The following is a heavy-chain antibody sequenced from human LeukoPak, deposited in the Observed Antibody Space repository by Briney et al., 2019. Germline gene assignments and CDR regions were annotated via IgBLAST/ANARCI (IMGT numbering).Heavy chain of an antibody. CDR1: GGSISSSSYY. CDR3: VRRTSGSYSDY. CDR2: VYYSGST. D-gene: IGHD1-26*01. J-gene: IGHJ4*02. Sequence: SETLSLTCTVSGGSISSSSYYWGWIRQPPGKGLEWIGSVYYSGSTYYNPPLKSRVTISVDTSKNQFSLKLTSVTAADTAVYYCVRRTSGSYSDYWGQGTLVTVSS. V-gene: IGHV4-39*01.